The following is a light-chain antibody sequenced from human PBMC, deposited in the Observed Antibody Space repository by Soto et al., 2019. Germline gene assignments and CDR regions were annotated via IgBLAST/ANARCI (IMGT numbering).Light chain of an antibody. CDR1: QNINNW. V-gene: IGKV1-5*01. Sequence: DIQLTQSPSTLSASLGDRATLTCRASQNINNWLAWYQQKPGKAPKVLIYDASSLESGVPSRFSGSGSGTEFTLTISSLHPDYFASYYCQQYDGNFGPGTKVDIK. CDR3: QQYDGN. CDR2: DAS. J-gene: IGKJ3*01.